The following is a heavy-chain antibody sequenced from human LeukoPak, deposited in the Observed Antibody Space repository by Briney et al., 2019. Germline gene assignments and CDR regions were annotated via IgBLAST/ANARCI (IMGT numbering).Heavy chain of an antibody. J-gene: IGHJ6*03. D-gene: IGHD3-10*01. CDR2: IYYSGST. CDR1: GGSISSSSYY. CDR3: ARKTYYYGSGSYYNGHYYMDV. V-gene: IGHV4-39*01. Sequence: SETLSLTCTVSGGSISSSSYYWGWIRQPPGKGLEWIGSIYYSGSTYYNPSLKSRVTISVDTSKNQFSQKLSSVTAADTAVYYCARKTYYYGSGSYYNGHYYMDVWGKGTTVTDSS.